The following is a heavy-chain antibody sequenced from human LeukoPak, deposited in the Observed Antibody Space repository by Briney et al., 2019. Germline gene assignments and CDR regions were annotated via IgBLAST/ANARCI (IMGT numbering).Heavy chain of an antibody. V-gene: IGHV1-2*06. D-gene: IGHD3-22*01. CDR3: ARDFYDSSAYGASDWFDP. Sequence: ASVKVSCKASGFTFTGYYMHWVRQAPGQGLEWMGRIDPNSGGTHYAQKFHGRVTMTRDTSVSTAYMELSRLRSDDTAVYYCARDFYDSSAYGASDWFDPWGQGTLVTVSS. CDR2: IDPNSGGT. CDR1: GFTFTGYY. J-gene: IGHJ5*02.